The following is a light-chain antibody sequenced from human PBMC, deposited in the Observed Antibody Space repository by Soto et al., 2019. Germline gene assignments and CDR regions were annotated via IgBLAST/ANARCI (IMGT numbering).Light chain of an antibody. CDR1: QSISSW. V-gene: IGKV1-5*01. CDR2: DAS. CDR3: QQYNSYWT. Sequence: IQMTDWPTTLSASVGNRSAEACRASQSISSWLAWYHQKPGKAPKLLIYDASSLESGVPSRFSGRGSGTEFTLTISSLQPDDFATYYCQQYNSYWTFGQGTKVDIK. J-gene: IGKJ1*01.